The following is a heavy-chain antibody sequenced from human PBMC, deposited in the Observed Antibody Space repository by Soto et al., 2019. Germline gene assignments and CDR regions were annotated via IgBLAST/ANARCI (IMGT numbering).Heavy chain of an antibody. D-gene: IGHD2-21*02. CDR3: ARVRFGDPFDF. V-gene: IGHV1-18*01. CDR1: GYTFTNYV. CDR2: FNPANRNT. Sequence: ASVKVSCKVSGYTFTNYVINWVLQAPGQGLEWVGWFNPANRNTNYAQKFQDRVSMTTDTSTNTAYMELRGLRSDDTAVYYCARVRFGDPFDFWGQGTLVTVSS. J-gene: IGHJ4*02.